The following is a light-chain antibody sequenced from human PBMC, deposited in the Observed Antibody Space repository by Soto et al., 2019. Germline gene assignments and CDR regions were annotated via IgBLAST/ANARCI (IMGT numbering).Light chain of an antibody. CDR3: AGSGGGVIGPDGV. V-gene: IGLV1-44*01. CDR2: NDN. J-gene: IGLJ3*02. CDR1: NSNVGSHD. Sequence: QSVLTQPPSASGTPGQRVTISCSGSNSNVGSHDVNWYQQLPGTAPKLLIYNDNQRPSGVPDRFSGSKSATSASLAISGLQSEDEDDYYCAGSGGGVIGPDGVFGSGTKLTVL.